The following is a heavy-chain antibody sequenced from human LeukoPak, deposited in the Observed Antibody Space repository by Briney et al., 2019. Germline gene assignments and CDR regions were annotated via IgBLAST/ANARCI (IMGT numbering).Heavy chain of an antibody. CDR2: MNPNSGNT. V-gene: IGHV1-18*01. J-gene: IGHJ6*02. CDR3: ARELGSYIPYCSGGSCYLPSYGMDV. Sequence: ASVKVSCKASGYTFTSYDTNWVRQATGQGLEWMGWMNPNSGNTNYAQKLQGRVTMTTDTPTSTAYMELRSLRSDDTAVYYCARELGSYIPYCSGGSCYLPSYGMDVWGQGTTVTVSS. CDR1: GYTFTSYD. D-gene: IGHD2-15*01.